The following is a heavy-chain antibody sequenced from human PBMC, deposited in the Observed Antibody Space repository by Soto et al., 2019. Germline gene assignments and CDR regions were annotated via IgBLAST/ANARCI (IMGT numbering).Heavy chain of an antibody. D-gene: IGHD2-2*02. CDR1: GFTFSSYS. Sequence: PGGSLRLSCAASGFTFSSYSMNWVRQAPGKGLEWVSSISSSSSYIYYADSVKGRFTISRDNAKNSLYLQMNSLRAEDTAVYYCARGTPAEYYCSSTSCYTAPGVDPWGQGTLVTVSS. V-gene: IGHV3-21*01. CDR2: ISSSSSYI. CDR3: ARGTPAEYYCSSTSCYTAPGVDP. J-gene: IGHJ5*02.